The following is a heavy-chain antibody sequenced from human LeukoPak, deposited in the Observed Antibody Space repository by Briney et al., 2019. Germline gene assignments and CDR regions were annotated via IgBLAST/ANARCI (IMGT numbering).Heavy chain of an antibody. CDR1: GYTFTAYY. V-gene: IGHV1-2*02. D-gene: IGHD7-27*01. CDR2: ISPNSGGT. J-gene: IGHJ2*01. CDR3: AIQPWGSGNNWYFDL. Sequence: GASVPETRKACGYTFTAYYIHWVRQAPGQGLEWMGWISPNSGGTDYAQKFQGRVTMIRDTSISTAYVELSSLTSDDTAVYYCAIQPWGSGNNWYFDLWGRGTLVTVSS.